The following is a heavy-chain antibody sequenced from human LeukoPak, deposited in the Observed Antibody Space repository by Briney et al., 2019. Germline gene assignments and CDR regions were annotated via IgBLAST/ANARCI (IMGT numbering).Heavy chain of an antibody. V-gene: IGHV3-7*01. D-gene: IGHD2-2*01. CDR2: ISQDGSEK. CDR1: GFIFSSYW. CDR3: ARDKYCSSK. Sequence: XGSLRLSCEASGFIFSSYWMTWVRQAPGKGLEGVANISQDGSEKHYVDSVKGRFTISRDNAKNSLYLQINILRAEDTAVYYCARDKYCSSKWGQGTLVTVSS. J-gene: IGHJ4*02.